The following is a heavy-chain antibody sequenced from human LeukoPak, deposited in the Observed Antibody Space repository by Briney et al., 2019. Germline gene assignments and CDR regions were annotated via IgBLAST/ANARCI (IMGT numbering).Heavy chain of an antibody. CDR2: INPNSSGT. V-gene: IGHV1-2*02. Sequence: ASVKVSCKASGYTFTGYYMHWVRQAPGQGLEWMGWINPNSSGTNYAQKFQGRVTMTRDTSISTAYMELSRLRSDDTAVYYCARDQDYYDSSGYYFRFDYWGQGTLVTVSS. J-gene: IGHJ4*02. D-gene: IGHD3-22*01. CDR1: GYTFTGYY. CDR3: ARDQDYYDSSGYYFRFDY.